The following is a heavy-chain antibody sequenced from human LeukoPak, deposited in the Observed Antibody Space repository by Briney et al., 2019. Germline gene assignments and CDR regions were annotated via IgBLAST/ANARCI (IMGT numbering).Heavy chain of an antibody. Sequence: GASVKVSCKASGYTFTSYDINWVRQATAQGLEWMGWMNPNSGNTGYAQKLQGRVTITRNTSISTAYMELSSLRSEDTAVYYCARVGYGDDIFDYWGQGTLVTVSS. D-gene: IGHD4-17*01. J-gene: IGHJ4*02. V-gene: IGHV1-8*03. CDR1: GYTFTSYD. CDR3: ARVGYGDDIFDY. CDR2: MNPNSGNT.